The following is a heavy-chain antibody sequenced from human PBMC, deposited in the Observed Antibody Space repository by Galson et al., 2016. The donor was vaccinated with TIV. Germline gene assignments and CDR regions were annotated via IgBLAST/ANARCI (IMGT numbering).Heavy chain of an antibody. CDR2: TSGGSTI. V-gene: IGHV3-48*03. CDR1: GFTISSYE. Sequence: SLRLSCAASGFTISSYEMSWVRQAPGKGLEWLFTSGGSTIYSADSLKGRFTVSRDNAKNSLFLQINSLRPEDTAVYYCGRAQYSNGWLLFDSWGPGTLVTVSS. J-gene: IGHJ4*02. D-gene: IGHD6-19*01. CDR3: GRAQYSNGWLLFDS.